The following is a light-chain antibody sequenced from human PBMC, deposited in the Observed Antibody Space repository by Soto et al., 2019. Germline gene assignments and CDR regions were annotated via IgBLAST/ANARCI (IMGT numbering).Light chain of an antibody. CDR2: DDS. J-gene: IGLJ1*01. Sequence: SYYLTQPPSVSVAPGQTATITCWGNNVGSKSVHWYQQQPGQVPVLVVSDDSDRPSGIPERFSGSNSGNTATLTISRVEAGDEADYYCQVWDSNSDQYVFGSGTKVTVL. CDR3: QVWDSNSDQYV. CDR1: NVGSKS. V-gene: IGLV3-21*02.